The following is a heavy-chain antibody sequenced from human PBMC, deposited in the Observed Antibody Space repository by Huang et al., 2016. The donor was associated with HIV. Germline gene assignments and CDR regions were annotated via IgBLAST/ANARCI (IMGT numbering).Heavy chain of an antibody. V-gene: IGHV1-69*01. Sequence: QVQLVQSGAELKKPGSSVKVSCKASGGTFTSNTITWVRQAPGQGFEWMGEIVPMFGTGNNAQKFQGRVTMTADEATATAYLELSSLKFEDTAIYYCARGLSGNIDSWGQGSLVTVSS. J-gene: IGHJ4*02. CDR3: ARGLSGNIDS. D-gene: IGHD1-20*01. CDR1: GGTFTSNT. CDR2: IVPMFGTG.